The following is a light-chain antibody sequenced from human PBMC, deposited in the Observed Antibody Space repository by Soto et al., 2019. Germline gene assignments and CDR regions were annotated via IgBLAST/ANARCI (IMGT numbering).Light chain of an antibody. V-gene: IGKV1-5*03. CDR3: QQYNSSPIT. CDR1: QSISSW. Sequence: DIQMTQSPSTLSASVGDRVTITCRASQSISSWLAWYQQKPGKAPKLLIYKASSLESGVPSRFSGSGSGTEFTLTISSLQPDDFATYYCQQYNSSPITFGQGTRLDIK. CDR2: KAS. J-gene: IGKJ5*01.